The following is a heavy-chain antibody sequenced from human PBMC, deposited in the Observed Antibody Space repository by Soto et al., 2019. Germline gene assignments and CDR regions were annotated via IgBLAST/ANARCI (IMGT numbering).Heavy chain of an antibody. D-gene: IGHD2-21*02. CDR2: IIVGSGNT. CDR1: GFTFTNSA. V-gene: IGHV1-58*01. Sequence: QVQVEQSGPEVKKPGTSVKVSCKASGFTFTNSAVQWVRQARGQRLEWIGWIIVGSGNTKYAQNLQGRITITRDKSTDTAYMELSSLKSEDTAIYYCAAEIYSGGDCCHVDQWGQGTLVTVSS. J-gene: IGHJ4*02. CDR3: AAEIYSGGDCCHVDQ.